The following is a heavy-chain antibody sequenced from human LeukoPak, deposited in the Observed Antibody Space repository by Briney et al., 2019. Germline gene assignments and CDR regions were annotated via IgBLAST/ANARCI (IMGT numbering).Heavy chain of an antibody. CDR2: IGSGGAVI. Sequence: PGGSLRLSCAGSGFNFGDYYMSWIRQAPGKGLDWVAYIGSGGAVIYYGDSVKGRFTVSRDNAKNSLYLQMNSLRAEDTAVYYCARGIVVVPAALDYWGQGTLVTVSS. D-gene: IGHD2-2*01. J-gene: IGHJ4*02. CDR1: GFNFGDYY. CDR3: ARGIVVVPAALDY. V-gene: IGHV3-11*01.